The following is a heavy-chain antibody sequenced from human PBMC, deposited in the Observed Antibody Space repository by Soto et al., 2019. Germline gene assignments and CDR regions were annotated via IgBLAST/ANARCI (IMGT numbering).Heavy chain of an antibody. V-gene: IGHV4-61*01. D-gene: IGHD5-12*01. CDR2: IYYSGST. CDR3: ARGDGYNSNYYYGMDV. Sequence: SETLSLTCTVSGGSVSSGSYYWSWIRQPPGKGLEWIGYIYYSGSTNYNPSLKSRVTISVDTSKNQFSLKLGSVTAADTAVYYCARGDGYNSNYYYGMDVWGQGTTVTVSS. CDR1: GGSVSSGSYY. J-gene: IGHJ6*02.